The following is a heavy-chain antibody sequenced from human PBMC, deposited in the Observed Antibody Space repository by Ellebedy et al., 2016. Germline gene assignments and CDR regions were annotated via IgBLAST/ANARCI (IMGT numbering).Heavy chain of an antibody. J-gene: IGHJ4*02. V-gene: IGHV2-26*01. CDR2: IFWNDEK. CDR3: ARTTSFFDSNGYYYPDS. Sequence: SGPTLVKPTETLTLTCAVSGFSFINAKMGVTWIRQPPGKALEWLAHIFWNDEKSYTTSLKNRLTISKDTSKSQVVLTMTDMDPVDTATYYCARTTSFFDSNGYYYPDSWGQGALVTVSS. CDR1: GFSFINAKMG. D-gene: IGHD3-22*01.